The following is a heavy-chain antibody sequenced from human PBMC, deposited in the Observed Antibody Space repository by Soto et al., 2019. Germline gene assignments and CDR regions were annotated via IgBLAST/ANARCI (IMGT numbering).Heavy chain of an antibody. D-gene: IGHD2-15*01. CDR1: GFTLSNHA. J-gene: IGHJ4*02. Sequence: EVQLLESGGGLVQPGGSLRLSCAASGFTLSNHAMSWVRQAPGKGLEWVSGISGSGVSTYYADSVKGRFTISRDNSKNTLDLQMNSLRDEETAVYYCARPGRRCGGANCYPATLDYWGQGPLVTVSS. CDR2: ISGSGVST. V-gene: IGHV3-23*01. CDR3: ARPGRRCGGANCYPATLDY.